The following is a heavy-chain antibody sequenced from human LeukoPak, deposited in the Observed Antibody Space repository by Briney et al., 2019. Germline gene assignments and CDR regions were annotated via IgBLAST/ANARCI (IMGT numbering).Heavy chain of an antibody. D-gene: IGHD2-2*01. CDR1: GGSISSYY. J-gene: IGHJ6*03. CDR2: IYTSGST. CDR3: AREWAPYCSSTSCYGLGYYYYYMDV. Sequence: SETLSLTCTVSGGSISSYYWSWIRQPAGKGLEWIGRIYTSGSTNYNPSLKSRVTMSVDTSKNQFSLKLSSVTAADTAAYYCAREWAPYCSSTSCYGLGYYYYYMDVWGKGTTVTVSS. V-gene: IGHV4-4*07.